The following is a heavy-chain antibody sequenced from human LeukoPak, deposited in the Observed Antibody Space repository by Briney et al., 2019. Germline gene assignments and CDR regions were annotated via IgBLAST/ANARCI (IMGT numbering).Heavy chain of an antibody. CDR3: ARDGWNWFDP. V-gene: IGHV4-39*02. Sequence: PSETLSLTCTVSGGSISSSSYYWGWIRQPPGKGLEWIGSIYYSGSTYYNPSLKSRVTISVDTSKNQFSLKLSSVTAADTAVYYCARDGWNWFDPWGQGTLVTVSS. CDR2: IYYSGST. D-gene: IGHD6-19*01. CDR1: GGSISSSSYY. J-gene: IGHJ5*02.